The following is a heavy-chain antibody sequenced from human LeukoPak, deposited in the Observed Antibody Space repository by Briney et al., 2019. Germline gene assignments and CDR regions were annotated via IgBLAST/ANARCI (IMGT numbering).Heavy chain of an antibody. J-gene: IGHJ4*02. CDR2: ISSSSSYI. CDR1: GFTFSSYS. V-gene: IGHV3-21*01. D-gene: IGHD4-17*01. CDR3: ARVDYGDYNYFDY. Sequence: PGGSLRLSCAASGFTFSSYSMNWVRQAPGKGLEWVSSISSSSSYIYYADSVKGRFTISRDNAKNSLYLQMNSMRAEDTAAYYCARVDYGDYNYFDYWGQGTLVTVSS.